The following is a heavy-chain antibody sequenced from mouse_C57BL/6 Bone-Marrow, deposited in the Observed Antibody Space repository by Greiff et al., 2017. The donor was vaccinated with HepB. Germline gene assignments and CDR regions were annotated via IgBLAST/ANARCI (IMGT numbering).Heavy chain of an antibody. D-gene: IGHD1-1*01. CDR3: ALIYYYGSSYVGYWYFDV. Sequence: QVQLQQSGPELVKPGASVKLSCKASGYTFTSYDINWVKQRPGQGLEWIGWIYPRDGSTKYNEKFKGKATLTVDTSSSTAYMELHSLTSEDSAVYFCALIYYYGSSYVGYWYFDVWGTGTTVTVSS. CDR2: IYPRDGST. CDR1: GYTFTSYD. V-gene: IGHV1-85*01. J-gene: IGHJ1*03.